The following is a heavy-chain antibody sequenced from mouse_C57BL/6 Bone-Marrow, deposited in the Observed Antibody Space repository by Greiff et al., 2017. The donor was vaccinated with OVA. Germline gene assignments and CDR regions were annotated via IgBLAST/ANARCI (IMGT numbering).Heavy chain of an antibody. CDR1: GFNIKDDY. J-gene: IGHJ2*01. CDR3: ARDPYGSTDY. CDR2: IDPENGDT. D-gene: IGHD1-1*01. Sequence: VQLQQSGAELVRPGASVKLSCTASGFNIKDDYMHWVKQRPEQGLEWIGWIDPENGDTEYASKFQGKATITADTSSNTAYLQLSSLTSEDTAVYYCARDPYGSTDYWGQGTTLTVSS. V-gene: IGHV14-4*01.